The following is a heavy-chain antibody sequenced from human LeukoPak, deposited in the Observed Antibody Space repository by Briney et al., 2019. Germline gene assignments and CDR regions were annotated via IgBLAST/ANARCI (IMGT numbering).Heavy chain of an antibody. J-gene: IGHJ4*02. V-gene: IGHV1-24*01. D-gene: IGHD3-22*01. CDR1: GYTLTELS. Sequence: ASVKVSCTVSGYTLTELSMHWVRHAPGKGLEWMGGFDPEDGETIYAQKFQGRVTMTEDTSTDTAYMELSSLRSEDTAVYYCATDSSGYYHTFDYWGQGTLVTVSS. CDR3: ATDSSGYYHTFDY. CDR2: FDPEDGET.